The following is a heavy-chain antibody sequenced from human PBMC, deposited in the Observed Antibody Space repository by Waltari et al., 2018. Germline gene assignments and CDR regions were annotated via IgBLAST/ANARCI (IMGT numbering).Heavy chain of an antibody. Sequence: EVQLVESGGGLVQPGGSLRLSCVASGFTFSNFWMHGVNQAPGKGLVGVSRIKSDGSSARYADSVRGRFVVSRDNAKNTLYLEINSLGAEDTAVYYCARGGDDDNWYPGFFDSWGQGTLVTVSS. D-gene: IGHD1-1*01. V-gene: IGHV3-74*01. J-gene: IGHJ4*02. CDR3: ARGGDDDNWYPGFFDS. CDR2: IKSDGSSA. CDR1: GFTFSNFW.